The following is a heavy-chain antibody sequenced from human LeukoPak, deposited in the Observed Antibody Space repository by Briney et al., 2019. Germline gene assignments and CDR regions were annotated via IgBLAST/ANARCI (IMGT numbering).Heavy chain of an antibody. J-gene: IGHJ4*02. CDR3: ARDYGDYVFDY. CDR2: ISYNGNNK. Sequence: GGSLRLSCAASGFTFSSYSMNWVRQAPGKGLEWVAVISYNGNNKNYAASVKGRFTISRDNSKNTLYLQMNSLRAGDTAVYYCARDYGDYVFDYWGQGTLVTVSS. CDR1: GFTFSSYS. D-gene: IGHD2-21*02. V-gene: IGHV3-30*03.